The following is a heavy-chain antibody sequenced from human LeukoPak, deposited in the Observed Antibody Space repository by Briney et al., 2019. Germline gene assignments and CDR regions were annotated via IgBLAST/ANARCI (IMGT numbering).Heavy chain of an antibody. Sequence: GGSLRLSCAASGFAVSSNYMSWVRQAPGKGLEWVSVIYSGGSTYYADSVKGRFTISRDNSKNTLYLQMNSLRAEDTAVYYCARDIGYCSSTSCYGGIVGYFDYWGQGTLVTVSS. CDR2: IYSGGST. J-gene: IGHJ4*02. CDR1: GFAVSSNY. CDR3: ARDIGYCSSTSCYGGIVGYFDY. D-gene: IGHD2-2*01. V-gene: IGHV3-66*02.